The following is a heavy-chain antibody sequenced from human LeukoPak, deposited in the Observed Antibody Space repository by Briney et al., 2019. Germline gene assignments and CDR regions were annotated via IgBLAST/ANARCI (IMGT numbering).Heavy chain of an antibody. CDR2: IYWDDDK. CDR3: AHSWSYYEEAGGAYYFDY. Sequence: SGPTLVKPTQTLTLTCTFSGFSLSTSGVGVGWIRQPPGKALEWLALIYWDDDKRYSPSLKSRLTITKVTSKNQVVLTMTNMDPVDTATYYCAHSWSYYEEAGGAYYFDYWGQGTLVTVSS. J-gene: IGHJ4*02. D-gene: IGHD3-22*01. V-gene: IGHV2-5*02. CDR1: GFSLSTSGVG.